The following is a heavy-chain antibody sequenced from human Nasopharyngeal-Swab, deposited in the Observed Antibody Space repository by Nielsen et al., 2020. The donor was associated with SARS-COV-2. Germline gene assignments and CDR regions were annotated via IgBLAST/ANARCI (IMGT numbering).Heavy chain of an antibody. Sequence: GESLKISCEGSGYSFSNYWISWVRQVPGKGLEWMGKDDPSDSYTDYSPSLRGHVTISVDRSISTAYLQWSSLKASDTAMYYCARQYQNYFGSGDYHGAFDIWGQGTMVTFSS. CDR3: ARQYQNYFGSGDYHGAFDI. D-gene: IGHD3-10*01. CDR2: DDPSDSYT. CDR1: GYSFSNYW. V-gene: IGHV5-10-1*01. J-gene: IGHJ3*02.